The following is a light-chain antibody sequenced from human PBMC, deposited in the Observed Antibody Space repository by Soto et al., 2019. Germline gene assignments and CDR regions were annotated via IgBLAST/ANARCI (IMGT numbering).Light chain of an antibody. CDR2: EVS. Sequence: TLLASGSWPLGQSSTISCPGTSSNVCGYNYVSWYQQHPGKAPKLMIYEVSNRPSGVSNRFSGSKSGNTASLTISGLQAEDGADYYCSSYTSSSTLNVVFGGGTMVTVL. J-gene: IGLJ2*01. CDR3: SSYTSSSTLNVV. V-gene: IGLV2-14*01. CDR1: SSNVCGYNY.